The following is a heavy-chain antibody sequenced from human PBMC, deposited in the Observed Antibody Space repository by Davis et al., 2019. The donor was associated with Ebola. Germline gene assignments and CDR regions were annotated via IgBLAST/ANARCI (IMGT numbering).Heavy chain of an antibody. D-gene: IGHD3-22*01. J-gene: IGHJ4*02. CDR2: IYHRGTT. V-gene: IGHV4-31*03. Sequence: LRLSCPVPGGPISSDIYYWTWIRQHPGKGLEWIGYIYHRGTTYYNPSLKSRVTISGDTSKNQFSLKLNSVTAADTAVHYCARDDSSAYAFDSWGQGTLVTVSS. CDR3: ARDDSSAYAFDS. CDR1: GGPISSDIYY.